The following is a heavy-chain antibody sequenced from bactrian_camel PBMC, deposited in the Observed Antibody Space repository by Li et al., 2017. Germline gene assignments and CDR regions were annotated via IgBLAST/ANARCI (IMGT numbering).Heavy chain of an antibody. V-gene: IGHV3S25*01. D-gene: IGHD2*01. CDR2: INSGGDPT. CDR3: VATYSSGAYCYGDYNY. CDR1: GFTFSSYW. J-gene: IGHJ4*01. Sequence: ESGGGLVQPGGSLRLSCAASGFTFSSYWMYWVRQAPGKGLEWVSAINSGGDPTYYADSVKGRFTISRDNAKNTVYLQMNSLKPGDTAVYYCVATYSSGAYCYGDYNYWGQGTQVTVS.